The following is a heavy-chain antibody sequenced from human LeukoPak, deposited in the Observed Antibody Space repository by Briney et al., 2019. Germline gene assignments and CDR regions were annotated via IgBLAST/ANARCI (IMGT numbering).Heavy chain of an antibody. CDR2: IKHDGSEK. CDR1: GFTFSRGG. CDR3: ARDEYYSSDY. Sequence: GGSLRLSCVVSGFTFSRGGMSWVRQAPGKGLEWVATIKHDGSEKYYVDSMKGRFTISTDNAKNSLYLQMNSLRADDTAVYYCARDEYYSSDYWGQGTLVTVSS. V-gene: IGHV3-7*01. J-gene: IGHJ4*02. D-gene: IGHD6-6*01.